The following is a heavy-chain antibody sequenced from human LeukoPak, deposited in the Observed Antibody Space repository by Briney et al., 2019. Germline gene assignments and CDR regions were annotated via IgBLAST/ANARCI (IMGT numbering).Heavy chain of an antibody. J-gene: IGHJ4*02. Sequence: SETLSLTRTVSGFSISSGYYWAWIRQPPGKGLEWIGSVYHTGGTYYNPSLKSRVTISVDTSRNQFSLRLSSVTAADTAVYYCAREEGATQDANWGQGTLVLVSS. D-gene: IGHD1-26*01. V-gene: IGHV4-38-2*02. CDR1: GFSISSGYY. CDR3: AREEGATQDAN. CDR2: VYHTGGT.